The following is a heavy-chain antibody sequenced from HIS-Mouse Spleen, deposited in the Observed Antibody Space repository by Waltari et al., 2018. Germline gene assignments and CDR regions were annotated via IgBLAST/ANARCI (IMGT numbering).Heavy chain of an antibody. CDR1: GSTFTSYG. CDR2: ISAYNGNT. CDR3: ARDPRYYYGSGSYSYFDY. V-gene: IGHV1-18*01. Sequence: QVQLVQSGAEVKKPGAPVKGPCKASGSTFTSYGIHRVRQAPGQGLEWMGWISAYNGNTNYAQKLQGRVTMTTDTSTSTAYMGLRSLRSDDTAVYYCARDPRYYYGSGSYSYFDYWGQGTLVTVSS. D-gene: IGHD3-10*01. J-gene: IGHJ4*02.